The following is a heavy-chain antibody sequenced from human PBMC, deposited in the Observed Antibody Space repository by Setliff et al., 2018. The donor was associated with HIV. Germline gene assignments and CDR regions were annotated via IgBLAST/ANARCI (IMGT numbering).Heavy chain of an antibody. J-gene: IGHJ5*02. Sequence: SETLSLTCTVSGDSISSGDYYWSWVRQPPGKGLEWIGNIYYSGTTYYSPSLKSRVTISVDKSKNQFSLKLSSVTAADTAVYYCARSTYYYGSGKGSGWFDPWGQGTLVTVSS. D-gene: IGHD3-10*01. V-gene: IGHV4-30-4*08. CDR2: IYYSGTT. CDR1: GDSISSGDYY. CDR3: ARSTYYYGSGKGSGWFDP.